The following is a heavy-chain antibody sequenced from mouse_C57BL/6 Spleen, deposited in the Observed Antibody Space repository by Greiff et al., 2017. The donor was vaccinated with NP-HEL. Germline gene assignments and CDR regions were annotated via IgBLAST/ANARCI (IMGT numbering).Heavy chain of an antibody. Sequence: VQLVESGPGLVAPSQSLSITCTVSGFSLTSYAISWVRQPPGKGLEWLGVIWTGGGTNYNSALKSRLSISKDNSKSQVFLKMNSLQTDDTARYYCARNRGIYYDYDGFAYWGQGTLVTVSA. D-gene: IGHD2-4*01. J-gene: IGHJ3*01. CDR2: IWTGGGT. CDR1: GFSLTSYA. CDR3: ARNRGIYYDYDGFAY. V-gene: IGHV2-9-1*01.